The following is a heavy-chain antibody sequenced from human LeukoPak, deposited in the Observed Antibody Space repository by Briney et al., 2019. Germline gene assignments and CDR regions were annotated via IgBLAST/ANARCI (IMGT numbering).Heavy chain of an antibody. CDR3: AKGGMTTVPLEKHWFDP. D-gene: IGHD4-17*01. J-gene: IGHJ5*02. V-gene: IGHV3-9*01. Sequence: GRSLRLSCAASGFTFDDYAMHWVRQAPGKGLEWVSGISWNSGSIGYADSEKGRFTISRDNAKNSLYLQMNSLRAEDTALYYCAKGGMTTVPLEKHWFDPWGQGTLVTVSS. CDR2: ISWNSGSI. CDR1: GFTFDDYA.